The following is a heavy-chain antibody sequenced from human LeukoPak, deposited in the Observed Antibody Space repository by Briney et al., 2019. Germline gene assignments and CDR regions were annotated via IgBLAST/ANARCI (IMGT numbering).Heavy chain of an antibody. J-gene: IGHJ4*02. V-gene: IGHV1-3*01. CDR1: GYTFTNYA. D-gene: IGHD6-13*01. CDR2: INAGNGNT. Sequence: GASVKVSCKASGYTFTNYAMHWVRQAPGQRLEWMGGINAGNGNTKYSQKFQGRVTITRDTSASTAYMELSSLRSEDTAVFYCARASPSSSWYEGIFDYWGQGTLVTVSS. CDR3: ARASPSSSWYEGIFDY.